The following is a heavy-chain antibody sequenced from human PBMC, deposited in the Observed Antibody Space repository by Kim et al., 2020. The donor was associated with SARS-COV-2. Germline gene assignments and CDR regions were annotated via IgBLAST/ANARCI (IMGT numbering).Heavy chain of an antibody. CDR1: GYTFTSYY. V-gene: IGHV1-46*01. D-gene: IGHD4-17*01. CDR3: ARGAKPSGEGVVWGLYGDYDYSMDV. J-gene: IGHJ6*02. Sequence: ASVKVSCKASGYTFTSYYMHWVRQAPGQGLEWMGIINPSGGSTSYAQKFQGRVTMTRDTSTSTVYMELSSLRSEDTAVYYCARGAKPSGEGVVWGLYGDYDYSMDVWGQGTTVTVSS. CDR2: INPSGGST.